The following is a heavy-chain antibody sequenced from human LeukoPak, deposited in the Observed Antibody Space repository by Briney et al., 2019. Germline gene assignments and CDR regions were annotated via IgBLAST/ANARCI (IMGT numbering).Heavy chain of an antibody. CDR1: GGSISSYY. CDR3: ARLRRPNYYGSGSSDY. V-gene: IGHV4-59*08. J-gene: IGHJ4*02. CDR2: IYYSGST. D-gene: IGHD3-10*01. Sequence: SETLSLTCTVSGGSISSYYWSWIRQPPGKGLEWIGYIYYSGSTNYNPSLKSRVTISVDTSKNQFSLKLSSVTAADTAAYYCARLRRPNYYGSGSSDYWGQGTLVTVSS.